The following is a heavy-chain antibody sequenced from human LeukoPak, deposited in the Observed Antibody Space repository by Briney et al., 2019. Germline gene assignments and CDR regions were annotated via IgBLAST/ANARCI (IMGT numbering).Heavy chain of an antibody. CDR3: AKDRYSYGYRFSDY. D-gene: IGHD5-18*01. CDR1: GFTFSSYA. Sequence: VGSLRLSCAASGFTFSSYAMSWVRQAPGKGLEWVSGISGSGGSTYYADSVKGRFTISRDNSKNTLYLQMNSLRAEDTAVYYCAKDRYSYGYRFSDYWGQGTLVTVSS. J-gene: IGHJ4*02. CDR2: ISGSGGST. V-gene: IGHV3-23*01.